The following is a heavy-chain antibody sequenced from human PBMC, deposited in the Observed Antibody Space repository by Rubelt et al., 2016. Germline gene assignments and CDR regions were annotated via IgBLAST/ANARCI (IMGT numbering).Heavy chain of an antibody. CDR1: GFTFSTFS. V-gene: IGHV3-7*01. D-gene: IGHD5-24*01. Sequence: EVQLVESGGGLVQPGGSLRLSCAASGFTFSTFSTTWVRQAPGKGLEWVANINQAGSEEHYVGSVKGRFTISRDNTKNSLYLQMNSLRAEDTAVYYCARPTKMATSRGAFDIWGQGTMVTVSS. CDR3: ARPTKMATSRGAFDI. J-gene: IGHJ3*02. CDR2: INQAGSEE.